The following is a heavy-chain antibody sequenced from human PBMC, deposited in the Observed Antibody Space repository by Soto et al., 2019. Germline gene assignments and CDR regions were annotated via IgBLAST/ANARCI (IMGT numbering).Heavy chain of an antibody. J-gene: IGHJ4*02. Sequence: GGSLRLSCAASGFTFSSYGMHGGRQAPGKGLEWVAVIWYDGSNKYYAASVKGRFTISRDNSKNTLYLQMNSLRAEDTAVYYCARDRTVTSAFDYWGQGTLVTVSS. CDR1: GFTFSSYG. V-gene: IGHV3-33*01. D-gene: IGHD4-17*01. CDR2: IWYDGSNK. CDR3: ARDRTVTSAFDY.